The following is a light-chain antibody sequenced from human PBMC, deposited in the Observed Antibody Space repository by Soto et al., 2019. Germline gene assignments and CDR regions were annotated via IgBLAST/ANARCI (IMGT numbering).Light chain of an antibody. CDR2: GAS. CDR3: QHYGTSPGYT. V-gene: IGKV3-20*01. Sequence: EIVLTQSPGTLSLSPGERATLSCRASQSVSSSYLTWYQQKPGQAPRRLIHGASNSATGTPDRFSGSGSGTDVTLTISRLEPEDFAVYYCQHYGTSPGYTFGQGTKLEI. CDR1: QSVSSSY. J-gene: IGKJ2*01.